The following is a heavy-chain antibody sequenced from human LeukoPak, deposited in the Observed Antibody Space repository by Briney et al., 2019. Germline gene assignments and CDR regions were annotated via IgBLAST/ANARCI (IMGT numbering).Heavy chain of an antibody. CDR3: AKDLSRGNYPIAFDV. CDR2: LRYDGTTK. CDR1: GFSFSSYG. J-gene: IGHJ3*01. D-gene: IGHD3-22*01. Sequence: PGGSLRLSCEASGFSFSSYGMHWVRQAPGKGLEWVAFLRYDGTTKFYGDSAKGRFAISRDTSKNTLYLQINSLRTDDTAVYYCAKDLSRGNYPIAFDVWGQGTVVTVSS. V-gene: IGHV3-30*02.